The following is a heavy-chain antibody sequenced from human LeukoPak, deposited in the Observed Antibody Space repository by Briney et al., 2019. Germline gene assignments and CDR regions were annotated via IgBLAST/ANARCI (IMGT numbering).Heavy chain of an antibody. CDR3: AKDLGVTIVPYAIDYYGLDV. CDR1: GFTFSRHG. CDR2: VSYDESNK. Sequence: GESLRLSCAASGFTFSRHGMQWVRQAPGKGLEWVAAVSYDESNKYYADSVKGRFTISRDNSKNTLFLQMNSLRAEDTAVYYCAKDLGVTIVPYAIDYYGLDVWGQGTKVTVSS. D-gene: IGHD2-2*01. J-gene: IGHJ6*02. V-gene: IGHV3-30*18.